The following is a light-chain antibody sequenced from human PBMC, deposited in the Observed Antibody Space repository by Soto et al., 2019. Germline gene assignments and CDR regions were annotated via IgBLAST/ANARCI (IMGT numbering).Light chain of an antibody. CDR3: QQYHSYSRT. V-gene: IGKV1-5*01. CDR1: QSISTW. Sequence: DIHMTQSPSTLSAFVGDRVTITCRASQSISTWLAWYQQKPGKAPKFLIYDASTLESGVPSRFSGSGSGTEFTLTISSLQPQDFATYYCQQYHSYSRTFGQGTKVDIK. J-gene: IGKJ1*01. CDR2: DAS.